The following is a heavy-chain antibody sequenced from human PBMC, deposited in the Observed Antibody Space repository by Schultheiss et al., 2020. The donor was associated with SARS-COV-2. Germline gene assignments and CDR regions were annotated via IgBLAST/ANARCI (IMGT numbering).Heavy chain of an antibody. CDR2: IIPILGIA. CDR1: GGTFSSYT. CDR3: AREGLGVATIFTGRDAFDI. J-gene: IGHJ3*02. D-gene: IGHD5-12*01. Sequence: GGSLRLSCKASGGTFSSYTISWVRQAPGQGLEWMGRIIPILGIANYAQKFQGRVTITADKSTSTAYMELSSLRSEDTAVYYCAREGLGVATIFTGRDAFDIWGQGTMVTVSS. V-gene: IGHV1-69*04.